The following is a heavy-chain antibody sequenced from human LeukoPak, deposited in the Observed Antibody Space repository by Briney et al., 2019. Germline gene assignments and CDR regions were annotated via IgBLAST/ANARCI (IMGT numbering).Heavy chain of an antibody. J-gene: IGHJ3*02. CDR1: GASISNYY. V-gene: IGHV4-59*01. Sequence: PSETLSLTCTVSGASISNYYWSWIRQPPGKGLEWIGYISNIGSTFYNPSLKSRVTISVDSSKSQFSLKLNSVTTADTAVYYCARRGDYDAFDIWGQGTLVTVSS. CDR2: ISNIGST. CDR3: ARRGDYDAFDI. D-gene: IGHD3-10*01.